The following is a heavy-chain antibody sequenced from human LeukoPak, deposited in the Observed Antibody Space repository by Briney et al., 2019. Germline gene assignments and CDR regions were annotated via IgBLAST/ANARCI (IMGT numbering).Heavy chain of an antibody. CDR1: GFAFSSYS. CDR3: ARGLGAALSYFDY. D-gene: IGHD1-26*01. CDR2: FGRNGVI. J-gene: IGHJ4*02. V-gene: IGHV3-48*01. Sequence: GGSLRLSCAASGFAFSSYSMNWVRQAPGKGLEWVSYFGRNGVIHYADSVRGRFTISRDNSKNTLYLQMNSLRAEDTAVYYCARGLGAALSYFDYWGQGTLVTVSS.